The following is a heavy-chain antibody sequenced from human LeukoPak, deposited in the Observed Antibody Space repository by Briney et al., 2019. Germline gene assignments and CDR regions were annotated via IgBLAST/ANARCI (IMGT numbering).Heavy chain of an antibody. D-gene: IGHD6-13*01. Sequence: PGESLKISCKGSGYSFTSYWIGWVRQMPGKGLEWMGIIYPGDSDTRYSPSFQGQVTISADKSISTAYLQWSSLKASDTAMYYCARSLGVGYSSSWWIDYWGQGTLVTVSS. J-gene: IGHJ4*02. CDR2: IYPGDSDT. CDR3: ARSLGVGYSSSWWIDY. CDR1: GYSFTSYW. V-gene: IGHV5-51*01.